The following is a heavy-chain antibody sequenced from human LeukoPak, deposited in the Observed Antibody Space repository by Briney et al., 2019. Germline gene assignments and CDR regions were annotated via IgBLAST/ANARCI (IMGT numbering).Heavy chain of an antibody. CDR2: INHSGSP. CDR1: GRSFSGYY. J-gene: IGHJ5*02. D-gene: IGHD3-9*01. Sequence: SETLSLTCAVYGRSFSGYYWSWIRQPPGKGLEWIGEINHSGSPNYNPSLKSRVTISVDTSKNQFSLKLSSVTAADTAVYYCARGPKYYDILTGTRARGYWFDPWGQGTLVTVSS. V-gene: IGHV4-34*01. CDR3: ARGPKYYDILTGTRARGYWFDP.